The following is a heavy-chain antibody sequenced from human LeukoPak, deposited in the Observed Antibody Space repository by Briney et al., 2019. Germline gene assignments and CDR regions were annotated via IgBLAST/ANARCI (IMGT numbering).Heavy chain of an antibody. V-gene: IGHV4-34*01. J-gene: IGHJ4*02. CDR1: GGSFSGYY. CDR3: ARGPEWELPNDY. CDR2: INHSGST. D-gene: IGHD1-26*01. Sequence: SETLSLTCAVYGGSFSGYYWSWIRQPPGKGLEWIGEINHSGSTNYNPSLKSRVTISVDTSKNQFSLKLSSVTAADTAVYHCARGPEWELPNDYWGQGTLVTVSS.